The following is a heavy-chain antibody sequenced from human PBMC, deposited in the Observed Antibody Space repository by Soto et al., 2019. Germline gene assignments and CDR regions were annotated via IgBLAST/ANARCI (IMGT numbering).Heavy chain of an antibody. D-gene: IGHD1-20*01. V-gene: IGHV2-70*13. J-gene: IGHJ6*02. CDR3: ARSIRGPRRFNGMDV. CDR2: IERDDDDK. Sequence: SGPTLVNPTETLTLTCTFSGFSLTSPGMCVSWVRQPPGKALEWLALIERDDDDKYYSTSLKTRLTISKDTRKNQVVLTMANMDPADTGTYYCARSIRGPRRFNGMDVWGQGTTVTVS. CDR1: GFSLTSPGMC.